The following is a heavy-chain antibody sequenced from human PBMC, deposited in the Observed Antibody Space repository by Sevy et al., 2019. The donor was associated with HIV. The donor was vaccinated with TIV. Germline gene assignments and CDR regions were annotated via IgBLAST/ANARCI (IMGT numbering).Heavy chain of an antibody. D-gene: IGHD1-26*01. J-gene: IGHJ4*02. CDR2: IHWNSGRI. V-gene: IGHV3-9*01. CDR1: GFTFNDYA. CDR3: AKGLYSGDFLYFDY. Sequence: SLRLSCAASGFTFNDYAMHWVRQAPGRDLEWVSGIHWNSGRIDYADSVRGRFTISRDNAKNSLYLQMNSLRAEDTAFYFCAKGLYSGDFLYFDYWGQGTLVTVSS.